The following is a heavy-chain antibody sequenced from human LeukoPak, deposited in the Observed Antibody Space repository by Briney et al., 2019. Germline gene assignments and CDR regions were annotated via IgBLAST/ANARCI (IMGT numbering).Heavy chain of an antibody. CDR3: ARAEYSGSYPLDY. CDR1: GYTFTGYY. J-gene: IGHJ4*02. V-gene: IGHV1-2*02. D-gene: IGHD1-26*01. Sequence: ASVTVSFKASGYTFTGYYMHSVRQAPGQGLDWMGWINPNSGGTNYAQKFQGRVTMTRDTSISTAEMELSRLRSDDTAVYYCARAEYSGSYPLDYWGQGTLVTVSS. CDR2: INPNSGGT.